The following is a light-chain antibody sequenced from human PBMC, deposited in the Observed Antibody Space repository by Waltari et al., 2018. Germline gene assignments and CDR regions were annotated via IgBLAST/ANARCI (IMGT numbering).Light chain of an antibody. CDR1: QSVTNK. V-gene: IGKV3-15*01. CDR2: DAS. CDR3: QQYNNWPRT. Sequence: ETVITQSPATLSVPPGERAALSCTASQSVTNKLAWYQQKPGQAPILLIYDASTRATGIPARFSGSGSGTHFTLSISSLQSDDVALYFCQQYNNWPRTFGQGTKLEI. J-gene: IGKJ2*02.